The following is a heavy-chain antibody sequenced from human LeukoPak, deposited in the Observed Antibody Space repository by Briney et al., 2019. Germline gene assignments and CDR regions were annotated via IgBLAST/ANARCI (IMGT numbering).Heavy chain of an antibody. CDR3: AREGYSGYVSLDY. D-gene: IGHD5-12*01. CDR2: INCNGGST. V-gene: IGHV3-20*04. J-gene: IGHJ4*02. CDR1: GFTFDGYG. Sequence: GGSLRLSCAVSGFTFDGYGMSWVRQAPGKGLEWVSGINCNGGSTGYADSVKGRFTISRDNAKNSLYLQMNSLRAEDTAVYYCAREGYSGYVSLDYWGQGTLVTVSS.